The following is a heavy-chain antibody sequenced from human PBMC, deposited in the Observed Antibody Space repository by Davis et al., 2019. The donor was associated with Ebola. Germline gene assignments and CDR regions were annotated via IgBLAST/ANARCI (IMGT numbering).Heavy chain of an antibody. CDR3: ARDSGPRRRYYYYGMDV. CDR2: IYSDGSST. D-gene: IGHD6-6*01. CDR1: GFTFSSYW. V-gene: IGHV3-74*01. J-gene: IGHJ6*02. Sequence: HTGGSLRLSCAASGFTFSSYWMPWVRQAPGTGLVCVSRIYSDGSSTSYADSVKGRFTISRDNAKNTLYLQMNSLRAEDTAVYYCARDSGPRRRYYYYGMDVWGQGTTVTVSS.